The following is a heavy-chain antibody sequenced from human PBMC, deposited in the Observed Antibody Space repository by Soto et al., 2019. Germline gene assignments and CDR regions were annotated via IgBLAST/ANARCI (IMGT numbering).Heavy chain of an antibody. J-gene: IGHJ6*02. Sequence: QVQLQESGPGLVKPSQTLSLTCTVYGGSISSGDYYWSWIRQPPGKGLEWIGYIYYSGSTYYKPSHKSRVTTSVDPSQNQFSLKLSSVTAADTAVYYCARAAGRGETPRDYYYYGMDVWGQGTTVTVSS. V-gene: IGHV4-30-4*01. CDR1: GGSISSGDYY. CDR2: IYYSGST. D-gene: IGHD3-16*01. CDR3: ARAAGRGETPRDYYYYGMDV.